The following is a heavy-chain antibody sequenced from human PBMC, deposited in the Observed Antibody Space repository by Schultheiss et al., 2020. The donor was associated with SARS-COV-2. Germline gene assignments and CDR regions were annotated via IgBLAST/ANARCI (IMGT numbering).Heavy chain of an antibody. CDR1: GFTVSSNY. CDR2: ISSSSSYI. J-gene: IGHJ3*02. V-gene: IGHV3-21*04. CDR3: AKGSGYSYGYHHGAFDI. D-gene: IGHD5-18*01. Sequence: GGSLRLSCAASGFTVSSNYMSWVRQAPGKGLEWVSSISSSSSYIYYADSVKGRFTISRDNSKNTLYLQMNSLRAEDTAVYYCAKGSGYSYGYHHGAFDIWGQGTMVTVSS.